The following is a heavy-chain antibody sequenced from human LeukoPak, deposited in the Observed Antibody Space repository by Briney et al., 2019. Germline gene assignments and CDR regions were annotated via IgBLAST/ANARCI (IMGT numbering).Heavy chain of an antibody. CDR2: ISYDGSNK. V-gene: IGHV3-30*18. Sequence: PGGSLRLSCAASGFTFSSYGMYWVRQAPGKGLEWVAVISYDGSNKYYADSVKGRFTISRDNSKNTLYLQMNSLRAEDTAVYYCAKDEIWGYDYVWGGLSDWGQGTLVTVSS. J-gene: IGHJ4*02. CDR1: GFTFSSYG. D-gene: IGHD3-16*01. CDR3: AKDEIWGYDYVWGGLSD.